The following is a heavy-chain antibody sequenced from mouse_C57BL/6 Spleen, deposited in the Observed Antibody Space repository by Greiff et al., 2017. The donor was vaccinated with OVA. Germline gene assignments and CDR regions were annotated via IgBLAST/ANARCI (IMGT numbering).Heavy chain of an antibody. Sequence: EVQRVESGGGLVKPGGSLKLSCAASGFTFSSYAMSWVRQTPEKRLEWVATISDGGSYTYYPDNVKGRFTISRDNAKNNPYLQMSHLKSEDTAMYYCAREGDYYGSSYAFDVWGTGTTVTVSS. D-gene: IGHD1-1*01. V-gene: IGHV5-4*01. CDR1: GFTFSSYA. J-gene: IGHJ1*03. CDR2: ISDGGSYT. CDR3: AREGDYYGSSYAFDV.